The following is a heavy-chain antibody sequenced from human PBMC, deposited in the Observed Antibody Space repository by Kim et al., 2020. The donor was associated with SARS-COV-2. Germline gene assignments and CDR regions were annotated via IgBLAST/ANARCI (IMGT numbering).Heavy chain of an antibody. D-gene: IGHD3-3*01. CDR1: GFTFSNAW. CDR2: IKSKTDGGTT. Sequence: GGSLRLSCAASGFTFSNAWMSWVRQAPGKGLEWVGRIKSKTDGGTTDYAAPVKGRFTISRDDSKNTLYLQMNSLKTEDTAVYYCTPSKYYDVWSGYSAYGMDVWGQGTTVTVSS. CDR3: TPSKYYDVWSGYSAYGMDV. V-gene: IGHV3-15*01. J-gene: IGHJ6*02.